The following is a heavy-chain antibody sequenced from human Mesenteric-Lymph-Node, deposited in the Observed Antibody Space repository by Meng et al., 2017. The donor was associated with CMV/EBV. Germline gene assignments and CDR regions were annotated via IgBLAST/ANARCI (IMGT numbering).Heavy chain of an antibody. CDR2: IYHSGST. CDR3: AREKAIGYSSSWGLFDY. CDR1: GSISSSHW. Sequence: GSISSSHWWSCVRQPPGKGLEWIGEIYHSGSTNYNPSLKSRVTISVDKSKNQFSLKLSSVTAADTAVYYCAREKAIGYSSSWGLFDYWGQGTLVTVSS. D-gene: IGHD6-13*01. J-gene: IGHJ4*02. V-gene: IGHV4-4*02.